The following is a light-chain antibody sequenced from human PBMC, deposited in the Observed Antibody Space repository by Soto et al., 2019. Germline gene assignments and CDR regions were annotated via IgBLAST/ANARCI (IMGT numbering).Light chain of an antibody. J-gene: IGKJ2*01. CDR2: DAS. CDR1: QSVRRY. V-gene: IGKV3-11*01. Sequence: EIVLTQSPATLSLSPGERATLSCRASQSVRRYLAWYQQKPGQAPRLLIYDASNRATGIPARFSGSGSGTDFTLTISSLEPEDFAVYYCQQRSNWPSYTFGQGTKLEIK. CDR3: QQRSNWPSYT.